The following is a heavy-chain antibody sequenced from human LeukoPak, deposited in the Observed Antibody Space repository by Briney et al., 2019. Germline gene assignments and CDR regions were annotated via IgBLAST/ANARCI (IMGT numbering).Heavy chain of an antibody. CDR2: IYYSGRT. CDR1: GDSLSRSDSY. J-gene: IGHJ1*01. Sequence: PSETLSLTCTVFGDSLSRSDSYWDWIRQPPGKGLEWIGTIYYSGRTYYSPSLKSRVTISVDTSNNQFSLNLSSVTAADTALYFCARRRYYDNTGYLNWGQGTVVTVSS. CDR3: ARRRYYDNTGYLN. V-gene: IGHV4-39*01. D-gene: IGHD3-22*01.